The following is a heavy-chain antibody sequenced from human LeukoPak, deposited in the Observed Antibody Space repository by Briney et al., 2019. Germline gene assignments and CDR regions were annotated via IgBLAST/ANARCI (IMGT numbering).Heavy chain of an antibody. J-gene: IGHJ5*01. Sequence: PSETLSLTCTVSGGSLSSGVHFWSWIRQHPEKGLEWIAYINHNGNSYDNPALRSRVSISVDTSKNQFSLKLTSVTAADTAVYFCARDGRSGYYTGWFDSWGQGILVTVSS. CDR3: ARDGRSGYYTGWFDS. CDR2: INHNGNS. CDR1: GGSLSSGVHF. D-gene: IGHD3-3*01. V-gene: IGHV4-31*03.